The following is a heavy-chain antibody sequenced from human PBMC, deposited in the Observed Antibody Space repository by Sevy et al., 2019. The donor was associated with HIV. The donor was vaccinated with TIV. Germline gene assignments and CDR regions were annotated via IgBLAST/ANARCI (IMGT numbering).Heavy chain of an antibody. CDR1: GFTFDDYG. V-gene: IGHV3-20*04. Sequence: GGCLRLSCAASGFTFDDYGMSWVRQAPGKGLEWVSGINWNGGSTGYADSVKVRFTISRDNAKNSLYLQMNSLRAEDTALYYCARDLTMVRGVSWFDPWGQGTLVTVS. CDR2: INWNGGST. CDR3: ARDLTMVRGVSWFDP. D-gene: IGHD3-10*01. J-gene: IGHJ5*02.